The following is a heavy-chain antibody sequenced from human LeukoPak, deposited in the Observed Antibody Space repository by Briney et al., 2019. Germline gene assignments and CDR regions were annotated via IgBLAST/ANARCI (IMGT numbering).Heavy chain of an antibody. CDR3: ARVWSLASAGPDFDY. Sequence: GASVKVSCKASGYTFTSYDISWVRQAPGQGLEWVGWISAYNGNTNYAQKFQGRVTMTTDTFTSTACMDLRSLRSDDTALYYCARVWSLASAGPDFDYWGQGTLVTVSS. J-gene: IGHJ4*02. D-gene: IGHD6-13*01. V-gene: IGHV1-18*01. CDR1: GYTFTSYD. CDR2: ISAYNGNT.